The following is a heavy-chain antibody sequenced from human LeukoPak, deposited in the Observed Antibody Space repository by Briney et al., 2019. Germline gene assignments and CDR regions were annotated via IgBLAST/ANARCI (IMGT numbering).Heavy chain of an antibody. CDR3: AKEKLDYSNIRYFDY. CDR1: GFTFSGYW. D-gene: IGHD4-11*01. J-gene: IGHJ4*02. Sequence: GGSLRLSCAASGFTFSGYWMHWVRQAPGKGLVWVSRIDSDGSTTNYADSVKGRFTISRDNAKNTLYLQMNSLRAEDTAVYYCAKEKLDYSNIRYFDYWGQGTLVTVSS. V-gene: IGHV3-74*01. CDR2: IDSDGSTT.